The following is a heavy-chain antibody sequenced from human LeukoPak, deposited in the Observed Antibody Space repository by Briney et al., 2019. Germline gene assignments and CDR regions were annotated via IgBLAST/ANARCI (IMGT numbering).Heavy chain of an antibody. D-gene: IGHD3-22*01. CDR2: ISSSSSYI. J-gene: IGHJ4*02. CDR1: GFTFSSYD. V-gene: IGHV3-21*01. CDR3: ARDRVPNYCDSSGYYYVVPYFDY. Sequence: PGGSLRLSCEASGFTFSSYDMTWVRQAPGKGLEWVSSISSSSSYIYYADSVKGRFTISRDNAKNSLYLQMNSLRAEDTAVYYCARDRVPNYCDSSGYYYVVPYFDYWGQGTLVTVSS.